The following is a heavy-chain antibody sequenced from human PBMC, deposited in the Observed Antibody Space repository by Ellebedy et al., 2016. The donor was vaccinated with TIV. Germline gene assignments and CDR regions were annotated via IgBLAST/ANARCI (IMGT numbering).Heavy chain of an antibody. CDR1: GGSISSSSYY. D-gene: IGHD2-15*01. V-gene: IGHV4-39*07. CDR2: INHSGST. CDR3: ARGIGAANRDDAFDI. J-gene: IGHJ3*02. Sequence: SETLSLXXTVSGGSISSSSYYWGWIRQPPGKGLEWIGEINHSGSTNYNPSLKSRVTISVDTSKNQFSLKLSSVTAADTAVYYCARGIGAANRDDAFDIWGQGTMVTVSS.